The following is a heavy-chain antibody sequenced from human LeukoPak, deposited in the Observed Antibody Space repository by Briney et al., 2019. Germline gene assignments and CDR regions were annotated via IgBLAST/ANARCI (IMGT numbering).Heavy chain of an antibody. CDR2: ISSSSSTI. J-gene: IGHJ6*03. D-gene: IGHD6-13*01. V-gene: IGHV3-48*01. Sequence: SGGSLRLSCAASGFTFSYYSMNWVRQAPGKGLEWISFISSSSSTIYSADSVKGRFTISRDNAKNSLYLQMNSLRAEDTAVYYCARVRGSSLSYYYTDVWGKGTTVTVSS. CDR1: GFTFSYYS. CDR3: ARVRGSSLSYYYTDV.